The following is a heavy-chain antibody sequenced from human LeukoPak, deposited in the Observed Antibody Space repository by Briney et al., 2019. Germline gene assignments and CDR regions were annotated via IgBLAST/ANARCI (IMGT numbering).Heavy chain of an antibody. Sequence: GRSLRLTCAASGFTFSSYGMHWVRQAPGKGLEWVAVIWYDGSNKYYADSVKGRFTISRDNSKNTLYPQMNSLRAEDTAVYYCARDHHKLTYYYDSSGYYFDYWGQGTLVTVSS. D-gene: IGHD3-22*01. CDR2: IWYDGSNK. CDR1: GFTFSSYG. V-gene: IGHV3-33*01. J-gene: IGHJ4*02. CDR3: ARDHHKLTYYYDSSGYYFDY.